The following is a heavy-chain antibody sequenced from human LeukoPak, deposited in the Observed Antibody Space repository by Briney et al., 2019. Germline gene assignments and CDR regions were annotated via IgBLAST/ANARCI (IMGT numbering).Heavy chain of an antibody. CDR1: GFTVSSNY. CDR3: AKRSGWYTGYYFDY. J-gene: IGHJ4*02. V-gene: IGHV3-53*01. D-gene: IGHD6-19*01. Sequence: GGSLRLSCAASGFTVSSNYMSWVRQAPGKGLEWVSVIYSGGSTYYADSVKGRFTISRDNAKNSLYLQMNSLRAEDTAVYYCAKRSGWYTGYYFDYWGQGTLVTVSS. CDR2: IYSGGST.